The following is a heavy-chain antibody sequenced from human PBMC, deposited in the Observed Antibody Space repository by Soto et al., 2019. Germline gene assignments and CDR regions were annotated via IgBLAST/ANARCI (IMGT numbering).Heavy chain of an antibody. CDR1: DGSISSSSRY. V-gene: IGHV4-39*01. Sequence: SETMSLTCTVSDGSISSSSRYWVRKSQPPGKGLEWIGSIYYSGDTYYNPSLKSRVTISVDTSKNQFSVKLNPVTAADTAVYYCARHQSIVVVTAARAFDIWGQGTMVTVSS. J-gene: IGHJ3*02. CDR2: IYYSGDT. D-gene: IGHD2-15*01. CDR3: ARHQSIVVVTAARAFDI.